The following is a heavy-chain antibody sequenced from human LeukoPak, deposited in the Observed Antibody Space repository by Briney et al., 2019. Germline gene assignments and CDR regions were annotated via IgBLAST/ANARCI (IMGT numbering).Heavy chain of an antibody. CDR2: MRSKANSYAT. J-gene: IGHJ4*02. CDR3: TRLGEYTSSWDDY. D-gene: IGHD6-13*01. V-gene: IGHV3-73*01. CDR1: GFTFSGYI. Sequence: TGGSLRLSCAASGFTFSGYIIHWVRQASGKGLEWVARMRSKANSYATAYAASVKGRFTISSDDSINTAYLVMNSLKSEDTAVYYCTRLGEYTSSWDDYWGQGTLVTVSS.